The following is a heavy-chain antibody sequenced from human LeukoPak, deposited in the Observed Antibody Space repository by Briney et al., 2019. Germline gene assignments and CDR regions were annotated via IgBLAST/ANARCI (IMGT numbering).Heavy chain of an antibody. CDR1: GFTFSSYA. CDR3: AKGHCSSYYYYGMDV. CDR2: ISGSGGST. V-gene: IGHV3-23*01. D-gene: IGHD6-6*01. J-gene: IGHJ6*02. Sequence: GGSLRLSCAASGFTFSSYAMSWVRQAPGKGLEWVSAISGSGGSTYYADSVKGRFTISRDNSKNTLYLQMNSLRAEDTAVYYCAKGHCSSYYYYGMDVWGQGTTVTVSS.